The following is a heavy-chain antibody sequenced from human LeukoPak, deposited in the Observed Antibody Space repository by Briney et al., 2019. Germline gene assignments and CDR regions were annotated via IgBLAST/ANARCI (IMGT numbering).Heavy chain of an antibody. J-gene: IGHJ4*02. CDR3: VRAVYDILAGHYTEDY. CDR2: HYSGGST. V-gene: IGHV3-66*01. CDR1: GFTVSTNY. Sequence: GGSLTLSCAASGFTVSTNYMTWDRQAPGKGLEWLSVHYSGGSTYYADSVKGRFTVSRDNSENTLYLQMNSLRAEDTAVYYCVRAVYDILAGHYTEDYWGQGTLVTVSS. D-gene: IGHD3-9*01.